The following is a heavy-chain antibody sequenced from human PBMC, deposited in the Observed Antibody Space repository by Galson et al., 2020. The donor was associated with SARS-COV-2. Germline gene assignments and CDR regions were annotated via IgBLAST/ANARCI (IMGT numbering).Heavy chain of an antibody. Sequence: GGSLRLSCAVSGFTFNTYDMHWVRQITGKGLEWVSTIRVTGDSFYSGSVKGRFTVSRESAKNSLYLHMNNLRAGDTAVYYCARGAYYDFWSGYYSVDNYYGMDVWGQGTTVTVSS. D-gene: IGHD3-3*01. CDR1: GFTFNTYD. V-gene: IGHV3-13*01. CDR2: IRVTGDS. CDR3: ARGAYYDFWSGYYSVDNYYGMDV. J-gene: IGHJ6*02.